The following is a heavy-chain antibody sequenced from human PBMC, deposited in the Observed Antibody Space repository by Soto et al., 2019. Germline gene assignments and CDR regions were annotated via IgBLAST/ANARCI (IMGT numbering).Heavy chain of an antibody. D-gene: IGHD3-10*01. Sequence: QVQLVESGGGVVQPGRSLRLSCAASEFTFSNYGMHWVRQAPGKGLEWVAVILNDGSNRYHADSVKDRFTISRDNSKSTLYLQMNSLRAEDTAVYYWARDDEYSGNGMDVWGQGTTVTVS. CDR3: ARDDEYSGNGMDV. V-gene: IGHV3-33*01. CDR2: ILNDGSNR. J-gene: IGHJ6*02. CDR1: EFTFSNYG.